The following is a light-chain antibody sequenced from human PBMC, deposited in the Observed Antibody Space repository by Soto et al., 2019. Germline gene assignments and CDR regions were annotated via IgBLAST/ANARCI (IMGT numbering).Light chain of an antibody. CDR2: GAS. Sequence: LSASVGDRVTISCRASQSISIYLNWYQLQPGKAPTLLMYGASYLKSGVPTRFCGSGCGKAFSLSIISIHPEEFLIYYCMQDPTPPQGTCREGTRLEIK. CDR3: MQDPTPPQGT. J-gene: IGKJ5*01. CDR1: QSISIY. V-gene: IGKV1-39*02.